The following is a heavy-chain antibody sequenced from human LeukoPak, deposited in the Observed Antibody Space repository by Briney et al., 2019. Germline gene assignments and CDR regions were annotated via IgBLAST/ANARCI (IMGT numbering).Heavy chain of an antibody. Sequence: PSETLSLTCTVSGGSINGHYWSWIRQSPGKGLEWIGYIYYTGNTNYNPSLKSRITISVDTSKNQFSLNLSSVTAADTAVYYCTGLHFAAAEEFDPWGPGTLVTVSS. CDR1: GGSINGHY. D-gene: IGHD6-13*01. V-gene: IGHV4-59*08. J-gene: IGHJ5*02. CDR3: TGLHFAAAEEFDP. CDR2: IYYTGNT.